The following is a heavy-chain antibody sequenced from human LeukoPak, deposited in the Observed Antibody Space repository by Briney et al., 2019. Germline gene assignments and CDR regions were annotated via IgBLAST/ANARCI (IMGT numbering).Heavy chain of an antibody. Sequence: PGGSLRLSCAASGFTFSGYAMNWVRQAPGKGLEWVSAISSSGGSTFYADSVKGRFTISRDNSKSTLYLQMNSLRAEDTAVYYCAKGDFWSGYSYYFDHWGQGTLVTVSS. V-gene: IGHV3-23*01. CDR3: AKGDFWSGYSYYFDH. CDR1: GFTFSGYA. D-gene: IGHD3-3*01. J-gene: IGHJ4*02. CDR2: ISSSGGST.